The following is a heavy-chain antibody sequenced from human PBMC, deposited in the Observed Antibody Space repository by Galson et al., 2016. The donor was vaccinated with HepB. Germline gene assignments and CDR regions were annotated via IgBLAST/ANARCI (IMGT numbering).Heavy chain of an antibody. J-gene: IGHJ6*02. CDR1: GGSISSSSYF. CDR2: IFYSGTT. V-gene: IGHV4-31*03. D-gene: IGHD3-10*01. CDR3: ARDPGSGGIGVDV. Sequence: TLSLTCTVSGGSISSSSYFWAWIRQPPGKGLEWIGYIFYSGTTHYNPSLKSRITISVDTSKNQFSLRLNSVTDADTAVYYCARDPGSGGIGVDVWGQGTTVTVS.